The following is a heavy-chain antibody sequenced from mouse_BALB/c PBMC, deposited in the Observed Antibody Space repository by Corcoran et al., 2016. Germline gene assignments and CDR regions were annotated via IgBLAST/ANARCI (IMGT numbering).Heavy chain of an antibody. CDR2: INPYNDGT. V-gene: IGHV1S136*01. D-gene: IGHD2-4*01. CDR3: ARRATMISMDY. Sequence: EVQLQQSGPELVKPGASVKMSCKASGYTSTSNVMHWVKQKPGQGLEWIGYINPYNDGTKYNEKFKGKATLTSDKSSSTAYMERSSLTSEDSAVYYCARRATMISMDYWGQGTSVTVSS. J-gene: IGHJ4*01. CDR1: GYTSTSNV.